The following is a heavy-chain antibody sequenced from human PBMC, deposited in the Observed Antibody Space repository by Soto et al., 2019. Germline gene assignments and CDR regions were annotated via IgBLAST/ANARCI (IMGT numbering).Heavy chain of an antibody. J-gene: IGHJ4*02. Sequence: EVQLVESGGGLVQPGGSLRLSCAASGLAFSDRYMDWVRQAPGKGLEWVGRIRNKANGYTTEYAASVKGRFTISRDDSKNSLYLQMNSLKTEDTAVYYCSTYTVVIINYWGQGTLVTVSS. V-gene: IGHV3-72*01. D-gene: IGHD2-21*01. CDR3: STYTVVIINY. CDR2: IRNKANGYTT. CDR1: GLAFSDRY.